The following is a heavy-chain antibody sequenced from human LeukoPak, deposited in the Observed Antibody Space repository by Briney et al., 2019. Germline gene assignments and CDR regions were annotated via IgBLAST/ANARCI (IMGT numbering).Heavy chain of an antibody. D-gene: IGHD3-22*01. CDR1: GGSISSSTYY. CDR3: ARLDYYDSSGYSYYFDY. CDR2: VYYSGST. J-gene: IGHJ4*02. Sequence: SETLSLTCTVSGGSISSSTYYWAWIRQPPGKGLEWIGSVYYSGSTYYNTSLKRRVTISVDTSKNQFSLKLSSVTAADTAVYYCARLDYYDSSGYSYYFDYWGQGTLVTVSS. V-gene: IGHV4-39*01.